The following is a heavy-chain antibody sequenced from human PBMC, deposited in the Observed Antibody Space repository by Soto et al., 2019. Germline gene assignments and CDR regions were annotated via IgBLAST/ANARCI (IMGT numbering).Heavy chain of an antibody. CDR1: GGTFSSYA. V-gene: IGHV1-69*06. D-gene: IGHD3-22*01. J-gene: IGHJ3*02. CDR2: IIPIFGTA. Sequence: SVKVSCKASGGTFSSYAISWVRQAPGQGLEWMGGIIPIFGTANYAQKFQGRVTITADKSTSTAYMELSSPRSEDTAVYYYDSSGYYPSPYDAFDIWGQGTMVTVSS. CDR3: DSSGYYPSPYDAFDI.